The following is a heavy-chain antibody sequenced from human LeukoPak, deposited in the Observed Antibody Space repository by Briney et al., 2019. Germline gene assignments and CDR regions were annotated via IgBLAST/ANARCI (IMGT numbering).Heavy chain of an antibody. J-gene: IGHJ5*02. V-gene: IGHV4-34*01. D-gene: IGHD3-10*01. CDR1: GGSFSGHY. Sequence: SETLSLTCAVYGGSFSGHYWSWIRQPPGKGLEWIGEINYSGSTNYNPSLKSRVTISVDTSKNQFSLKLSSVTAADTAVYYCAKGRQTLLWFGDPIPPNSFDPWGQGTLVTVSS. CDR2: INYSGST. CDR3: AKGRQTLLWFGDPIPPNSFDP.